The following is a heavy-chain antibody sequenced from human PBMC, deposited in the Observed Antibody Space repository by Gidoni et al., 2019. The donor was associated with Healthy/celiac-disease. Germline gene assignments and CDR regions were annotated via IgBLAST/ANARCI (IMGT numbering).Heavy chain of an antibody. CDR3: AREGDGYRAFDI. CDR1: GFTFSSYS. CDR2: ISSSSSYI. J-gene: IGHJ3*02. Sequence: EVQLVESGGGLVKHGGSLRLSCAASGFTFSSYSMNWVRQAPGKGLEWVSSISSSSSYIYYADSVKGRFTISRDNAKNSLYLQMNSLRAEDTAVYYCAREGDGYRAFDIWGQGTMVTVSS. D-gene: IGHD3-16*01. V-gene: IGHV3-21*01.